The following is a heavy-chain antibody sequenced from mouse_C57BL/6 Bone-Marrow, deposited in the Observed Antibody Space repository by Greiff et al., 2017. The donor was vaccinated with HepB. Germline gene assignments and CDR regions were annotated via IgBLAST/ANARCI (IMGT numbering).Heavy chain of an antibody. V-gene: IGHV1-81*01. CDR3: ARPLYYYGSSHWYFGV. CDR1: GYTFTSYG. J-gene: IGHJ1*03. CDR2: IYPRSGNT. D-gene: IGHD1-1*01. Sequence: VKVVESGAELARPGASVKLSCKASGYTFTSYGISWVKQRTGQGLEWIGEIYPRSGNTYYNEKFKGKATLTADKSSSTAYMELRSLPSEDSAVYFCARPLYYYGSSHWYFGVWGTGATVTVSS.